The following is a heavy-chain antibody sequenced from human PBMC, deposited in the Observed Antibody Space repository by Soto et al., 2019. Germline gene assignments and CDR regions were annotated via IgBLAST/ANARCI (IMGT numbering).Heavy chain of an antibody. V-gene: IGHV1-3*01. Sequence: QVQLVQSGAEVKNPGASVRLSCKASGYTITCCAMHWVRQAPGQRPEWMGWINAGDGDTKYSQNFQGRLTIIRDTSANTAYMELSSLRSEDTAVYYCARDGEEEAAAAMVYWGQGTLVSVSS. D-gene: IGHD6-13*01. J-gene: IGHJ4*02. CDR2: INAGDGDT. CDR3: ARDGEEEAAAAMVY. CDR1: GYTITCCA.